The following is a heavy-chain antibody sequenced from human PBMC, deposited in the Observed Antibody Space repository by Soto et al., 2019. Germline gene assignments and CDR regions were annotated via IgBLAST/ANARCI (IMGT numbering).Heavy chain of an antibody. J-gene: IGHJ4*02. CDR3: TRDGRRWLQFPYFDY. CDR2: IRSKAYGGTT. V-gene: IGHV3-49*03. CDR1: GFTFGDYA. D-gene: IGHD5-12*01. Sequence: GGSLRLSCTASGFTFGDYAMSWFRQAPGKGLEWVGFIRSKAYGGTTEYAASVKGRFTISRDDSKSIAYLQMNSLKTEDTAVYYCTRDGRRWLQFPYFDYWGQGTLVTVSS.